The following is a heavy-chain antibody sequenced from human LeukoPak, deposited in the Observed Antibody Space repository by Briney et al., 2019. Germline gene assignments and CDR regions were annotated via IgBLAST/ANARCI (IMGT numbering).Heavy chain of an antibody. CDR2: VRGDDAT. D-gene: IGHD1-26*01. CDR1: GFPLNEYA. J-gene: IGHJ3*02. V-gene: IGHV3-23*01. CDR3: AKDSRARNGIDDPFDI. Sequence: GGSLRLLRAASGFPLNEYAMNWVPQAPGKGLEWVSDVRGDDATYYTDSVKGQFTISRDNTKKTPSLQMDSLRVEDTAVYYCAKDSRARNGIDDPFDIWGQGTMVTVSS.